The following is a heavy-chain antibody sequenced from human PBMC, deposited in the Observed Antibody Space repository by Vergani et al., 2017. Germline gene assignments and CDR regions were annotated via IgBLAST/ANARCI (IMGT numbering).Heavy chain of an antibody. CDR3: ASAYCGGDCYSVRYYYYYIDV. Sequence: QVQLVQSGAEVKKPGASVKVSCKASGYTFTGYYMHWVRQAPGQGLEWMGWINPNSGGTNYAQKFQGRVTMTRDTSISTAYMELSRLRSDDTAVYYCASAYCGGDCYSVRYYYYYIDVWGKGTTVTVSS. CDR2: INPNSGGT. V-gene: IGHV1-2*02. D-gene: IGHD2-21*01. J-gene: IGHJ6*03. CDR1: GYTFTGYY.